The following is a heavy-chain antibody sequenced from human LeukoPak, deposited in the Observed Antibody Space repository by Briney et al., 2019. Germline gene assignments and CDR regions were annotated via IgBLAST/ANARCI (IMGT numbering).Heavy chain of an antibody. CDR2: IYYSGST. CDR3: ASQYYYDSSGQYSSVDY. J-gene: IGHJ4*02. V-gene: IGHV4-61*01. D-gene: IGHD3-22*01. CDR1: GGSVSSGSYY. Sequence: SETLSLTCTVSGGSVSSGSYYWSWIRQPPGKGLGWIGYIYYSGSTNYNPSLKSRVTISVDTSKNQFSLKLSSVTAADTAVYYCASQYYYDSSGQYSSVDYWGQGTLVTVSS.